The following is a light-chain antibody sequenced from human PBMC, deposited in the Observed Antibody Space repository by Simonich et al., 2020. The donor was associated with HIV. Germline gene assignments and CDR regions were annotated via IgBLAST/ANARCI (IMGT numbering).Light chain of an antibody. CDR1: QSVLYSSNNKNY. CDR2: WAS. Sequence: DIVMTQSPDSLAVSLGERATINCKSSQSVLYSSNNKNYLSWYQQKPGQPPKLFIYWASTRESGVPDRFSGSGSETDFTLTISSLQAEDVAVYYCQQYFRTPLAFGQGTKLEIK. V-gene: IGKV4-1*01. J-gene: IGKJ2*01. CDR3: QQYFRTPLA.